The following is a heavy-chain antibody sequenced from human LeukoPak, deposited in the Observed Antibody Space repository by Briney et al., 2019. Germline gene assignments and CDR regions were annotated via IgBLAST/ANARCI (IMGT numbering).Heavy chain of an antibody. D-gene: IGHD3-10*01. CDR3: ARDPSYYGSGGQFDY. J-gene: IGHJ4*02. CDR1: GGSISNYY. Sequence: PSETLSLTCTVSGGSISNYYWGWIRQPPGKGLEWIGSIYYSGSTYYNPSLKSRVTISVDTSKNQFSLKLSSVTAADTAVYYCARDPSYYGSGGQFDYWGQGTLVTVSS. CDR2: IYYSGST. V-gene: IGHV4-39*07.